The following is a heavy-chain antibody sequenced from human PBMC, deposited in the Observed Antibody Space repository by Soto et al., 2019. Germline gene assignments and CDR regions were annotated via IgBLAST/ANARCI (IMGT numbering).Heavy chain of an antibody. CDR1: SGSISSVGYY. Sequence: SETLSLTCTASSGSISSVGYYWSWIRQHPGKGLEWIGYISYSGRTYYNPSLKSRVTISVDTSKNQFSLKLSSVTAADTAVYYCARVHGDYAWFDPWGQGTLVTVSS. J-gene: IGHJ5*02. D-gene: IGHD4-17*01. CDR3: ARVHGDYAWFDP. CDR2: ISYSGRT. V-gene: IGHV4-31*03.